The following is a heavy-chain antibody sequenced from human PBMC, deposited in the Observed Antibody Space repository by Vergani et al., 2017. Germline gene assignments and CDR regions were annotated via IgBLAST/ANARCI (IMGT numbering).Heavy chain of an antibody. Sequence: EVQLLESGGGLVQPGGSLRLSCGASGFTFSSYAMTWVRQAPGKGLEWVSAISGSGGNTFYTDSVKGRFTISRDNSKDTLYFQMNSLRVEDTAIYYCVKEKIDLGSYFFDSWGHGILVTVSS. V-gene: IGHV3-23*01. D-gene: IGHD2/OR15-2a*01. CDR2: ISGSGGNT. J-gene: IGHJ4*01. CDR1: GFTFSSYA. CDR3: VKEKIDLGSYFFDS.